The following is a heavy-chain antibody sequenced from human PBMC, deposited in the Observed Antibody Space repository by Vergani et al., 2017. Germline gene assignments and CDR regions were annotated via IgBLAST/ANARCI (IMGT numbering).Heavy chain of an antibody. Sequence: QVTLKESGPALVTPTQTLTLTCSFSGFSLSNSGMRVSWIRQPXGKALEWLARIDWDDDKFYSTSLKTRLTISKDTSKNQVVLTMTNMDPMDIATYYCARTYYDFWSGLRKGGYYFDYWGQGTLVTVSS. CDR1: GFSLSNSGMR. CDR3: ARTYYDFWSGLRKGGYYFDY. D-gene: IGHD3-3*01. CDR2: IDWDDDK. J-gene: IGHJ4*02. V-gene: IGHV2-70*04.